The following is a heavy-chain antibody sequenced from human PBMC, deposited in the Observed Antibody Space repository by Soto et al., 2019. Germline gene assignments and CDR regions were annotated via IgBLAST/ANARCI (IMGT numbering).Heavy chain of an antibody. J-gene: IGHJ4*02. CDR3: SKHPSPVRGLDY. CDR2: ISATGDST. V-gene: IGHV3-23*01. Sequence: PGGSLRLSCAASGFSFSSFAMSWVRQAPGKGLEWVSAISATGDSTFYADSVKGRFTTSRDNSKNTVFLQMSSLRAEDTAVYYCSKHPSPVRGLDYWGQGTLVTVSS. CDR1: GFSFSSFA.